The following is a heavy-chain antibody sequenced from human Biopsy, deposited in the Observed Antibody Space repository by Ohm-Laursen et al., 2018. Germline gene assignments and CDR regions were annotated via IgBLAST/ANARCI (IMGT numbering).Heavy chain of an antibody. Sequence: SETLSLTCTVSGGSISNYYWSWIRQPAGKGLEWIGDITQSGSTNYSPSLKSRVTISVDTAKKQFSPSLRSVTAADTAVYYCARVPLPGIGAAYQGRFLYGMDAWGQGTTVSVSS. CDR2: ITQSGST. V-gene: IGHV4-59*12. CDR3: ARVPLPGIGAAYQGRFLYGMDA. D-gene: IGHD6-13*01. CDR1: GGSISNYY. J-gene: IGHJ6*02.